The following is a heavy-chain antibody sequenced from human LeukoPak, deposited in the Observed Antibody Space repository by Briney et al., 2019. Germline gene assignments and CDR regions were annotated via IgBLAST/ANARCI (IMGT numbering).Heavy chain of an antibody. V-gene: IGHV5-51*01. CDR2: IYPGDSDT. J-gene: IGHJ4*02. D-gene: IGHD1-26*01. CDR3: VLARTQYSGKYYYFDY. Sequence: GESLKISCKGSGGSFTSYWIGWVRRMPGKGLEWMGIIYPGDSDTRYSPSFQGQVTISADNSISTAYLQWSSLKASDTAMYYCVLARTQYSGKYYYFDYWGQGTLVTVSS. CDR1: GGSFTSYW.